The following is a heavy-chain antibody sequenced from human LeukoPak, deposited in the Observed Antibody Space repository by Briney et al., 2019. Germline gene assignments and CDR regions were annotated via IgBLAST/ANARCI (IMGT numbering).Heavy chain of an antibody. Sequence: QPGGSLRLSCVASGFTFSIYWMRWVRQAPGKGLEWVANIKQDGSEKYYVDSVKGRFTISRDNAKNSLYLQMNSLKAEDTAVYYCTRDLYCSSISCPIDYWGQGTLVTVSS. J-gene: IGHJ4*02. CDR2: IKQDGSEK. V-gene: IGHV3-7*05. CDR3: TRDLYCSSISCPIDY. D-gene: IGHD2-2*01. CDR1: GFTFSIYW.